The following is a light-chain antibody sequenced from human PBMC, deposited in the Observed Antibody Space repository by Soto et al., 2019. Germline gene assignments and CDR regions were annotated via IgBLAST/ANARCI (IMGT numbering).Light chain of an antibody. V-gene: IGKV3-11*01. CDR1: QNVNRY. CDR2: DAS. Sequence: VFTQSPVTLSFSPVERATLSSRASQNVNRYLAWYQQKPGQAPRLLIYDASNRATGIPARFSGSGSETDFTLTISSLEPEDFAVYYCQQRSNWPRTFGQGTKVDIK. CDR3: QQRSNWPRT. J-gene: IGKJ1*01.